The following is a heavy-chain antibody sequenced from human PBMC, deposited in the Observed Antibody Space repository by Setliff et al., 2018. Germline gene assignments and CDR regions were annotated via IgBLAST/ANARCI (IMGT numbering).Heavy chain of an antibody. D-gene: IGHD2-8*02. Sequence: SETLSLTCTVSGGSITSFYWSWVRQSPGKGLEWIGYMFYEGTTNYNPSLKSRVTISVDTSKNQFSLKLSSVTAADTALYYCTVYNTGSSKDHYWGQGTPVTVSS. CDR3: TVYNTGSSKDHY. CDR2: MFYEGTT. CDR1: GGSITSFY. J-gene: IGHJ4*02. V-gene: IGHV4-59*03.